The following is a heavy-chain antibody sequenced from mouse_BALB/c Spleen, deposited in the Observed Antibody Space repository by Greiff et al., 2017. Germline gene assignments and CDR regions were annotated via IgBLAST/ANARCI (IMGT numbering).Heavy chain of an antibody. Sequence: DLVKPGASVKLSCKASGYTFTSYWINWIKQRPGQGLEWIGRIAPGSGSTYYNEMFKGKATLTVDTSSSTAYIQLSSLSSEDSAVYFCARSSEAGDYFDYWGQGTTLTVSS. J-gene: IGHJ2*01. V-gene: IGHV1S41*01. D-gene: IGHD6-1*01. CDR1: GYTFTSYW. CDR2: IAPGSGST. CDR3: ARSSEAGDYFDY.